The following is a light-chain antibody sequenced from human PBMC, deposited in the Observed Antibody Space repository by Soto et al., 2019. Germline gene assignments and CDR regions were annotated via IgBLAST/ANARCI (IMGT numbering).Light chain of an antibody. Sequence: DFVMTQSPDSLAVSLGERATINCRSSQSVLSNSDNKNYLAWFQQKPGQPPKLLFYWASTRESGVPDRFSGSGSATDFTLTISSLQAEDVAVYYCQQYHSEPITFGQGTRLEIK. CDR1: QSVLSNSDNKNY. J-gene: IGKJ5*01. CDR2: WAS. CDR3: QQYHSEPIT. V-gene: IGKV4-1*01.